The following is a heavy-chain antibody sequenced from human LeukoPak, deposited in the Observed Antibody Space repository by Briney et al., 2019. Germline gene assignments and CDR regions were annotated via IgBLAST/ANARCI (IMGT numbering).Heavy chain of an antibody. D-gene: IGHD6-6*01. Sequence: PGGSLRLSCAASGFTFSSYAMTWVRQAPGKGLEWVAVISYDGSNKYYADSVKGRFTISRDNSKNTLYLQMNSLRAEDTAVYYCARKQLAGFNYWGQGTLVTVSS. CDR3: ARKQLAGFNY. V-gene: IGHV3-30*01. J-gene: IGHJ4*02. CDR1: GFTFSSYA. CDR2: ISYDGSNK.